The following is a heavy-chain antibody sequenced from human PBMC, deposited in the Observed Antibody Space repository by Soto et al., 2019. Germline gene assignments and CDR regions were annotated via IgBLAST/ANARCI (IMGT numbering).Heavy chain of an antibody. CDR2: IYYSGST. CDR3: ARDLGYSSGWTEIGGIFDP. J-gene: IGHJ5*02. CDR1: GGSISSYY. D-gene: IGHD6-19*01. V-gene: IGHV4-59*01. Sequence: LSETLSLTCTVSGGSISSYYWSWIRQPPGKGLEWIGYIYYSGSTNYNPSLKSRVTISVDTSKNQFSLKLSSVTAADTAVYYCARDLGYSSGWTEIGGIFDPWGQGTLVTVSS.